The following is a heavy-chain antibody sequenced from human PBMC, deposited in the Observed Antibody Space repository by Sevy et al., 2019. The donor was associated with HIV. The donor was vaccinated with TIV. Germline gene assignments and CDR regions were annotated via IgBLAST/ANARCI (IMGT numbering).Heavy chain of an antibody. CDR2: ISGPYNSV. V-gene: IGHV3-21*01. CDR1: GFTFSVYA. D-gene: IGHD1-1*01. Sequence: GGSLRLSCAASGFTFSVYAMNWVRQAPGKGLEWVSSISGPYNSVNYGGSVQGRSTISRDNAKNSLFLQMNSLKAEDTAVYYCARATGTETLDAFDVWGQGTLVTVSS. CDR3: ARATGTETLDAFDV. J-gene: IGHJ3*01.